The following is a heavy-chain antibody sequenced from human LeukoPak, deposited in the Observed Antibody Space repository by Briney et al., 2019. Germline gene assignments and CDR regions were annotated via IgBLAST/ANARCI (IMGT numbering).Heavy chain of an antibody. V-gene: IGHV1-46*01. CDR1: GYTFTSYY. J-gene: IGHJ4*02. Sequence: ASVKVSCKASGYTFTSYYMHWVRQAPGQGLEWMGIINPSGGSTSYAQKFQGRVTMTRDMSTRTVYMELSSLRSEDTAVYYCARDRNTDFWSGYYTNYFDYWGQGTLVTVSS. CDR3: ARDRNTDFWSGYYTNYFDY. CDR2: INPSGGST. D-gene: IGHD3-3*01.